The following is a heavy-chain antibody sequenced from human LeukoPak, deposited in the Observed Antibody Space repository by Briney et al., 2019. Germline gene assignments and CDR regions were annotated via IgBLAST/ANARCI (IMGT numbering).Heavy chain of an antibody. V-gene: IGHV4-34*01. CDR2: ITHSGST. J-gene: IGHJ3*01. D-gene: IGHD4-11*01. Sequence: SETLSLTCAVYGGSFSGYYWSWIRQPPGKGLEWIGEITHSGSTNYNSSLKSRVTISVDTSKNQFSLKLNSVTAADAAVYYCAKDYTSWGQGTMVTVSS. CDR3: AKDYTS. CDR1: GGSFSGYY.